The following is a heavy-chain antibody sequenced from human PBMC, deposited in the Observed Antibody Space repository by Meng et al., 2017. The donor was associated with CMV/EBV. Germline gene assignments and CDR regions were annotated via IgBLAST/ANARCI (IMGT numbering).Heavy chain of an antibody. CDR2: INPNSGGK. D-gene: IGHD1-26*01. CDR3: ARTPSYSGSQRPFDY. CDR1: GYPFTGYC. Sequence: VRLGQSWGWVEKPGASVKGCCKASGYPFTGYCMHWVRQGPGQGLEWMGSINPNSGGKNYAQKFQGRVTMTRDTSIRTAYMELSRLRSDDTAVYYCARTPSYSGSQRPFDYWRQGTLVTVAS. V-gene: IGHV1-2*02. J-gene: IGHJ4*02.